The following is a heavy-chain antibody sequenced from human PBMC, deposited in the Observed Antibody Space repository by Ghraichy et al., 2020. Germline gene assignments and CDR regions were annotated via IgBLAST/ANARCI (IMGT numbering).Heavy chain of an antibody. J-gene: IGHJ4*02. D-gene: IGHD7-27*01. CDR2: IYHSGST. CDR1: GYSISSGYY. CDR3: ARVGLGTDY. V-gene: IGHV4-38-2*02. Sequence: SETLSLTCTVSGYSISSGYYWGWIRQPPGKGLEWIGSIYHSGSTYYNPSLKSRVTISVDTSKNQFSLKLSSVTAADTAVYYCARVGLGTDYWGQGTLVTVSS.